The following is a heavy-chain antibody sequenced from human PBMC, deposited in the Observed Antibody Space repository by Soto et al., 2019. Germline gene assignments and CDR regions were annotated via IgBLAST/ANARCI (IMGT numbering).Heavy chain of an antibody. V-gene: IGHV4-30-4*01. D-gene: IGHD3-3*01. CDR3: ARGSVGYDFWSGYPNWFDP. Sequence: SETLSLTCTVSGGSISSGDYYWSWIRQPPGKGLEWIGYIYYSGSTYYNPSLKNRVTISVDTSKNQFSLKLSSVTAADTAVYYCARGSVGYDFWSGYPNWFDPWGQGTLVTVSS. J-gene: IGHJ5*02. CDR2: IYYSGST. CDR1: GGSISSGDYY.